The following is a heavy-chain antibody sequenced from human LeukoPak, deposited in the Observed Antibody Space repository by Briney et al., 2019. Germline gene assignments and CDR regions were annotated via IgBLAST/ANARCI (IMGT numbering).Heavy chain of an antibody. J-gene: IGHJ6*03. Sequence: SETLPLTCTVSGGSISSYYWSWIRQPAGKGLEWIGRIYTSGSTNYNPSLKSRVTMSVDTSKNQFSLKLSSVTAADTAVYYCARDPPYSSSWSYYMDVWGKGTTVTVSS. D-gene: IGHD6-13*01. CDR1: GGSISSYY. V-gene: IGHV4-4*07. CDR3: ARDPPYSSSWSYYMDV. CDR2: IYTSGST.